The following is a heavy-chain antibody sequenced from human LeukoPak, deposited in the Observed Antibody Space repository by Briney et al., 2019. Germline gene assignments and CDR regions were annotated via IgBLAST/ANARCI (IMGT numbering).Heavy chain of an antibody. CDR2: ISSSGSTI. D-gene: IGHD3-16*01. Sequence: GGSLRLSCAASGFTFSSYEMNWVRQAPGKGLEWVSYISSSGSTIYYADSVKGRFTISRDNAKNSLYLQMNSLRAEDTADYYCARDPGGAFDYWGQGTLVTVSS. V-gene: IGHV3-48*03. CDR1: GFTFSSYE. CDR3: ARDPGGAFDY. J-gene: IGHJ4*02.